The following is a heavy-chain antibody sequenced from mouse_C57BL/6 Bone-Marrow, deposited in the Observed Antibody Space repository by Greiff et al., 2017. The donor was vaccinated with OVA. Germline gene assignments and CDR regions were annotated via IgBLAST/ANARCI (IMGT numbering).Heavy chain of an antibody. V-gene: IGHV1-64*01. D-gene: IGHD4-1*01. J-gene: IGHJ4*01. CDR3: ARILTGYAMDY. CDR2: IHPNSGST. Sequence: VQLQQPGAELVKPGASVKLSCKASGYTFTSYWMHWVKQRPGQGLEWIGMIHPNSGSTNYNEKFKSKATLTVDKSSSTAYMQLSSLTSEDSAVVYCARILTGYAMDYWGQGTSVTVSS. CDR1: GYTFTSYW.